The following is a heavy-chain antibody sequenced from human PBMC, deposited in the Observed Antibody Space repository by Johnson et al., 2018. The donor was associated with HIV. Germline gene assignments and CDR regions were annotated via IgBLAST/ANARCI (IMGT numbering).Heavy chain of an antibody. J-gene: IGHJ3*02. Sequence: VQLVESGGGLVQPGGSLKLSYAASGFFFSGSAMHWVRQASGKGLEWVSGINWNGGRTGYADSVKGRFTISRDNAKNSLYLQMNSLRAEDTAVYYWARESGGYYDSSAREAFDIWGQGTMVTVSS. V-gene: IGHV3-20*03. CDR3: ARESGGYYDSSAREAFDI. D-gene: IGHD3-22*01. CDR2: INWNGGRT. CDR1: GFFFSGSA.